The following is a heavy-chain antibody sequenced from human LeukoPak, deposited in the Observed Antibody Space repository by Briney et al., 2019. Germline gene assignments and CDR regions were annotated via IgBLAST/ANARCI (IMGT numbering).Heavy chain of an antibody. CDR1: GGSFSGYY. J-gene: IGHJ5*02. Sequence: PSETLSLTCAVYGGSFSGYYWSWIRQPAGKGLEWIGRIYTSGSTNYNPSLKSRVTMSVDTSKNQFSLKLSSVTAADTAVYYCARLGRDYNWFDPWGQGTLVTVSS. V-gene: IGHV4-59*10. CDR3: ARLGRDYNWFDP. D-gene: IGHD1-26*01. CDR2: IYTSGST.